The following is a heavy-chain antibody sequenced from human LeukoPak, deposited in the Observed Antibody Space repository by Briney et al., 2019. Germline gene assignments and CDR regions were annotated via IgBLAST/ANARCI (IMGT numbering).Heavy chain of an antibody. V-gene: IGHV4-59*01. D-gene: IGHD3-16*01. CDR2: IYYTGTT. CDR3: ARRGGLNRGYWYFDL. CDR1: GDPIRSSY. J-gene: IGHJ2*01. Sequence: SETLSLTCTVSGDPIRSSYWSWIRQPPGKGLEWIGYIYYTGTTTYNPSLKSRVTISVDTSKNQFSLNLSSVTAADTAVYYCARRGGLNRGYWYFDLWGRGTLVIVSS.